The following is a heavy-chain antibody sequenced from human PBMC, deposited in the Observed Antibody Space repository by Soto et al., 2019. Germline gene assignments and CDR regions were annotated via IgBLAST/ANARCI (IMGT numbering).Heavy chain of an antibody. D-gene: IGHD3-9*01. Sequence: SGPTLVNPTQTLTLTCTFSGFSLSTSGVGVGWIRQPPGKALEWLALIYWNDDKRYSPSLKSRLTITKDTSKNQVVLTMTNMDPVDTATYYCARHSLLTSGPRFDYWGQGTLVTVSS. CDR1: GFSLSTSGVG. J-gene: IGHJ4*02. CDR2: IYWNDDK. V-gene: IGHV2-5*01. CDR3: ARHSLLTSGPRFDY.